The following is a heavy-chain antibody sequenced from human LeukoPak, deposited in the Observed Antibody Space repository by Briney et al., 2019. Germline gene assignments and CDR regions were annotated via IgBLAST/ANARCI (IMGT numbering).Heavy chain of an antibody. CDR2: ISSSSSYI. J-gene: IGHJ6*04. V-gene: IGHV3-21*01. Sequence: PGGSLRLSCAASGFTFSSYGMNWVRQAPGKGLEWVSSISSSSSYIYDADSVKGRFTISRDNAKNSLYLQMNSLRSKDTAVYYCGRDRDGQGYVDVWGKGTTVTVSS. CDR1: GFTFSSYG. CDR3: GRDRDGQGYVDV. D-gene: IGHD5-24*01.